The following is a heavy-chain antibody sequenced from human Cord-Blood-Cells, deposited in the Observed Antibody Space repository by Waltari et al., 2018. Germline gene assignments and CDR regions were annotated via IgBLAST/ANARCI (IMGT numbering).Heavy chain of an antibody. V-gene: IGHV4-39*01. Sequence: LQLQESGPGLGKPSETLSLTCTVSGGPISSSSYYCGLIRQPQGKGLEWIGSIYYRGSTYYNPSLKSRVTISVDTSKNQFSLKLSSVTAADTAVYYCARHRDIVVVPAAFDYWGQGTLVTVSS. CDR1: GGPISSSSYY. J-gene: IGHJ4*02. CDR2: IYYRGST. CDR3: ARHRDIVVVPAAFDY. D-gene: IGHD2-2*01.